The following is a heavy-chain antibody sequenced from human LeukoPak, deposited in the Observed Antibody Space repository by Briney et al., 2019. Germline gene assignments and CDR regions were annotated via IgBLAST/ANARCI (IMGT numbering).Heavy chain of an antibody. CDR2: IYYSGST. CDR1: GGSISSGGYY. CDR3: ARGLPQGGDLTHFDY. D-gene: IGHD3-16*01. J-gene: IGHJ4*02. V-gene: IGHV4-31*03. Sequence: PSETLSLTCTVSGGSISSGGYYWSWIRQHPGKGLEWIGYIYYSGSTYYNPSLKSRVTISVDTSKNQFSLKLSSVTAADTAVYYCARGLPQGGDLTHFDYWGQGTLVTVSS.